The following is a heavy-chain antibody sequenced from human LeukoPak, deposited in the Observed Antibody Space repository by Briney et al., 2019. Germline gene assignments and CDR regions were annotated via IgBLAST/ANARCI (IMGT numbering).Heavy chain of an antibody. CDR1: GYTFTGYY. V-gene: IGHV1-2*02. CDR2: INPNSGGT. J-gene: IGHJ4*02. D-gene: IGHD5-12*01. CDR3: ATSPYTHSGPYFDY. Sequence: GASVKVSCKASGYTFTGYYMHWVRQAPGQGLEWMGWINPNSGGTNYAQKFQGRVTMTRDTSVSTAYMELSRLRSDDTAVYYCATSPYTHSGPYFDYWGQGTLVTVSS.